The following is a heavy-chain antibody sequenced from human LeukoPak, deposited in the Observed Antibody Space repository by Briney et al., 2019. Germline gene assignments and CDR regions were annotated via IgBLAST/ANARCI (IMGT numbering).Heavy chain of an antibody. CDR1: GGSFSSFN. CDR2: IYYSGST. J-gene: IGHJ3*02. V-gene: IGHV4-59*01. CDR3: ARDRDGSNAFDI. Sequence: SETLSLTCTVSGGSFSSFNWNWIRQPPGKGVEGIGYIYYSGSTTYHPSLTTPLTISADTSKNQFSLNLRSVTAADTAVYYCARDRDGSNAFDIWGQGTVVTVSS. D-gene: IGHD5-24*01.